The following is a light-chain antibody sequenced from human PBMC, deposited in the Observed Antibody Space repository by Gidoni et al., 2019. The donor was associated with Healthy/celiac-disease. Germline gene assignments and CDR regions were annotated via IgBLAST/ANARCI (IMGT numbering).Light chain of an antibody. CDR2: KAF. CDR1: QSISSW. V-gene: IGKV1-5*03. Sequence: DIQIPHSPSTLSASVGDRVTITCRASQSISSWLAWYQQKPGKAPKLLIYKAFSLESGVPSRYSGSGSGTECTRTISSLQPEDFATDYSQQYNSFLTFXGXTKVEIK. J-gene: IGKJ4*01. CDR3: QQYNSFLT.